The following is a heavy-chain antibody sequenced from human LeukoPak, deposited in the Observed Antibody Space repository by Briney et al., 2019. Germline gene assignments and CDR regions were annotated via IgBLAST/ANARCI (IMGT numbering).Heavy chain of an antibody. CDR1: GFTFSTYG. V-gene: IGHV3-30*18. J-gene: IGHJ4*02. CDR3: AKVQLERRELLPNFDY. D-gene: IGHD1-1*01. Sequence: GSLRLSCAASGFTFSTYGMHWVRQAPGKGLEWVAVMSYDGRNTYYADSVKGRFIISRDNSKNTLYLQMNSLRVEDTAVYYCAKVQLERRELLPNFDYWGQGTLVTVSS. CDR2: MSYDGRNT.